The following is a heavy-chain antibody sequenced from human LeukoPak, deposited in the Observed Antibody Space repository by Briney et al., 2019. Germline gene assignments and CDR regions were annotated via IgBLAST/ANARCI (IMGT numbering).Heavy chain of an antibody. J-gene: IGHJ4*02. CDR3: VKWTGYGMN. Sequence: GGSLKLSFAASGFTFTSQSMTWFRQAPGKGLEWVSGISGSGDNTYYGDSVKGRFTISRDNSKSTMYLQMSSLRVEDTAVYYCVKWTGYGMNWGQGTLVTVSS. D-gene: IGHD3/OR15-3a*01. CDR1: GFTFTSQS. CDR2: ISGSGDNT. V-gene: IGHV3-23*01.